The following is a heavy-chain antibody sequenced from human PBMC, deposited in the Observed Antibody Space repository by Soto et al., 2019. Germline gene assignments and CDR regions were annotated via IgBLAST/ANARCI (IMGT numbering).Heavy chain of an antibody. CDR1: GGTFSSYT. V-gene: IGHV1-69*04. D-gene: IGHD3-22*01. Sequence: ASVKVSCKASGGTFSSYTISWVRQAPGQGLEWMGRIIPILGIANYAQKFQGRVTITADKSTSTAYMELSSLRSEDTAVYYCAREMKDYYDSSGYYGPWGQGTLVTVSS. CDR2: IIPILGIA. J-gene: IGHJ5*02. CDR3: AREMKDYYDSSGYYGP.